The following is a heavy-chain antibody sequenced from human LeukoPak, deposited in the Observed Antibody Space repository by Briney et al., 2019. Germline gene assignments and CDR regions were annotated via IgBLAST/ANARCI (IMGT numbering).Heavy chain of an antibody. J-gene: IGHJ2*01. V-gene: IGHV3-53*01. CDR1: GFTGSSNY. Sequence: GGSLRLSCAASGFTGSSNYMSWVRQAPGKGLEWVSVLYSDGTTHYADSVKGRFTISRDNSKNTLYLQMSSLRVEDTAVYYCARDLENYWYFDLWGRGTRVTVSS. CDR2: LYSDGTT. CDR3: ARDLENYWYFDL.